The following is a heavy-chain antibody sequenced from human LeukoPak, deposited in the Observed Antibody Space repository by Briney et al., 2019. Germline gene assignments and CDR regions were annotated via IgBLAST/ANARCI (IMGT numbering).Heavy chain of an antibody. CDR3: ARFLGEAVADDH. V-gene: IGHV4-39*01. J-gene: IGHJ4*02. CDR1: GGSISSSSYY. CDR2: IYYSGST. Sequence: SETLSLTCTVSGGSISSSSYYWGWIRQPPGKGLEWIGSIYYSGSTYYNPSLKSRVTISVDTSKNQFSLKLSSVTAADTAVYYCARFLGEAVADDHWGQGTLVTVSS. D-gene: IGHD6-19*01.